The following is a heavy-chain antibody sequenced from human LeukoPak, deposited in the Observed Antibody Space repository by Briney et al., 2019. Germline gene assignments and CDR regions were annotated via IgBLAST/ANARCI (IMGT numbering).Heavy chain of an antibody. CDR3: ARGRGSGSYEFDP. V-gene: IGHV4-59*12. D-gene: IGHD3-10*01. J-gene: IGHJ5*02. CDR2: IYYSGST. Sequence: PSETLSLTCTVSGGSISSYYWSWIRQPPGKGLEWIGYIYYSGSTNYNPSLKSRVTISVDTSKNQFSLKLSSVTAADTAVYYCARGRGSGSYEFDPWGQGTLVTVSS. CDR1: GGSISSYY.